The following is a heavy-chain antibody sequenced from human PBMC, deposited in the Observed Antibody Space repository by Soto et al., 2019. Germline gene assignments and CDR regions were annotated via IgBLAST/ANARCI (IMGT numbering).Heavy chain of an antibody. CDR2: ISGSGSTI. D-gene: IGHD2-8*01. CDR3: ARGGVY. J-gene: IGHJ1*01. CDR1: GFTFSSHE. Sequence: GGSLRLSCEATGFTFSSHEMNWIRQTPGKRLERIAKISGSGSTINYADSVKGRFTISRDNVQGTLHLQMDSLRVEDTGVYYCARGGVYWGRGTLVTVSS. V-gene: IGHV3-48*03.